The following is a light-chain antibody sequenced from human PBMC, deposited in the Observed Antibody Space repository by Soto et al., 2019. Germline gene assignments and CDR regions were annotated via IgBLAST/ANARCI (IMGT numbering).Light chain of an antibody. CDR2: NNN. J-gene: IGLJ2*01. V-gene: IGLV1-47*01. CDR1: SSNIGSNS. Sequence: QSVLAQPPSASGTPGQRVTISCSGGSSNIGSNSVHWYHQLPGTAPKLLIYNNNQRPSGVPDRFSGSKSGTSASLAISGLRSEDEADYYCAAWDDSLTGPVFGGGTKLTVL. CDR3: AAWDDSLTGPV.